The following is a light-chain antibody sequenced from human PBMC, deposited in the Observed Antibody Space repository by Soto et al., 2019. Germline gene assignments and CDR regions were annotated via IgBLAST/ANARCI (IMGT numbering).Light chain of an antibody. J-gene: IGLJ1*01. CDR1: SSDVGGYNY. Sequence: QSVLNQPASVSGSPGQSITISCTGTSSDVGGYNYVSWYQQHPGKAPKLMIYDVSNRPSGVSNRFPGSKSGNTASLTISGLQAEDEADYYCSSYTSSSTYVFGTGTKVTVL. CDR3: SSYTSSSTYV. V-gene: IGLV2-14*01. CDR2: DVS.